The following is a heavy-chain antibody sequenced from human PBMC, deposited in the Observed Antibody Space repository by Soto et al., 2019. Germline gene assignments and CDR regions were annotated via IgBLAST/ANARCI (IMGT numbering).Heavy chain of an antibody. Sequence: GASVKVSCKASGGTFSSYTISWVRQAPGQGLEWMGRIIPILGIANYAQKFQGRVTITADKSTSTAYMELSSLRSEDTAVYYCARETTGTTNWFDPWGQGTLVTVSS. CDR2: IIPILGIA. D-gene: IGHD1-1*01. CDR1: GGTFSSYT. J-gene: IGHJ5*02. V-gene: IGHV1-69*04. CDR3: ARETTGTTNWFDP.